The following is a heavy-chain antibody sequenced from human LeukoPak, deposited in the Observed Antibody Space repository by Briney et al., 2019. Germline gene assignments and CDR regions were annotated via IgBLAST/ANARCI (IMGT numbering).Heavy chain of an antibody. CDR1: GFSISNFY. Sequence: GGSLRLSCVVSGFSISNFYMTWIRQTPGKGLESLAYISGSGHDIYYADSVKGRFTISRDNSKNTLYLQMNSLRAEDTAVYYTAAGLFDYWGQGTLVTVSS. J-gene: IGHJ4*02. D-gene: IGHD6-13*01. CDR2: ISGSGHDI. CDR3: AAGLFDY. V-gene: IGHV3-11*04.